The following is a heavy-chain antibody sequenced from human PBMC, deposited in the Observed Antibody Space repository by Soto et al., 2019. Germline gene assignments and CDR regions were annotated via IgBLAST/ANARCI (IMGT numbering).Heavy chain of an antibody. CDR3: ASGSDYYEGSAFDH. CDR2: FDPDYGET. D-gene: IGHD3-22*01. V-gene: IGHV1-24*01. Sequence: GASVKVSCKVSGYTLNRLSMHWVRQAPGKGLERMGGFDPDYGETIYAQKFQGRVTMTEDTSTDTAYMELSSLRSVDTAVYYCASGSDYYEGSAFDHWGQGTLVTVSS. J-gene: IGHJ4*02. CDR1: GYTLNRLS.